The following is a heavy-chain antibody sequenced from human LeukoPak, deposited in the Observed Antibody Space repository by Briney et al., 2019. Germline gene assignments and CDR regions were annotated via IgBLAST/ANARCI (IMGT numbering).Heavy chain of an antibody. CDR3: ARAGGSGNYYTHYSDF. J-gene: IGHJ4*02. CDR1: GFTFSDHY. Sequence: PGGSLRLSCAASGFTFSDHYMDWVRQAPGEGLEWVGRVRDKANSYSTAYAAPVEGRFTISRDDSKNSLYLQMNSLKIEDTAVYYCARAGGSGNYYTHYSDFWGRGALVTVSS. D-gene: IGHD1-26*01. V-gene: IGHV3-72*01. CDR2: VRDKANSYST.